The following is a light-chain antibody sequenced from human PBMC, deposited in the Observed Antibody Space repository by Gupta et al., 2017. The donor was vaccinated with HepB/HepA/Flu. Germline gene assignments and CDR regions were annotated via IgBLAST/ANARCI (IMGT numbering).Light chain of an antibody. CDR3: QEYNSNPRA. V-gene: IGKV1-5*03. Sequence: DIQLTQPPSTLSASVGDRVTITCRASESVSNCLDWYQQKPGKVPELLIYNASNFKSGVPSRFSGSGAGTEFTLTISNLHPDDFATYYCQEYNSNPRAFGQGTKVEIK. CDR1: ESVSNC. CDR2: NAS. J-gene: IGKJ1*01.